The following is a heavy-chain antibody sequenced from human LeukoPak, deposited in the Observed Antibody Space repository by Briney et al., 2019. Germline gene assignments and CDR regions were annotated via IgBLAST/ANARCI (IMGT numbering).Heavy chain of an antibody. Sequence: SETLSLTYTVSGGSISSSSYYWGWIRQPPGKGLEWIGSIYYSGSTYYNPSLKSRVTISVDTSKNQFSLKLSSVTAADTAVYYCARDLHEQLVFGYFDYWGQGTLVTVSS. V-gene: IGHV4-39*07. D-gene: IGHD6-13*01. CDR1: GGSISSSSYY. CDR2: IYYSGST. J-gene: IGHJ4*02. CDR3: ARDLHEQLVFGYFDY.